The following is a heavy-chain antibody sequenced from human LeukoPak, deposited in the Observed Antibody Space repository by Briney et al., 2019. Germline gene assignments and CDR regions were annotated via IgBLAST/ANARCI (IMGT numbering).Heavy chain of an antibody. V-gene: IGHV3-64*04. CDR1: GFSFSSYA. Sequence: GGSLRLSCSASGFSFSSYAMHWLRQAAGKGLEHVAGISNNGGSPYYADSVKDKFTISRDISKNRLYLQVNGLRAEDAAVYYCARVRRGLYESSGYYVDSWGRGTLVTVSS. D-gene: IGHD3-22*01. J-gene: IGHJ4*02. CDR3: ARVRRGLYESSGYYVDS. CDR2: ISNNGGSP.